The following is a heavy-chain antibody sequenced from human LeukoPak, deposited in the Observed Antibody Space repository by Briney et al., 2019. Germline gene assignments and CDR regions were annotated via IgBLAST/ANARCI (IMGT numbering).Heavy chain of an antibody. D-gene: IGHD6-13*01. V-gene: IGHV3-66*04. J-gene: IGHJ4*02. CDR3: ARLRVAAAGNLKTSYYFDY. CDR2: IYSGGST. Sequence: GGSLRLSCAASGFTVSSNYMSWVRQAPGKGLEWVSVIYSGGSTYYADSVKGRFTISRDNSKNTLYLQMNSLRAEDTAVYYCARLRVAAAGNLKTSYYFDYWGQGTLVTVSS. CDR1: GFTVSSNY.